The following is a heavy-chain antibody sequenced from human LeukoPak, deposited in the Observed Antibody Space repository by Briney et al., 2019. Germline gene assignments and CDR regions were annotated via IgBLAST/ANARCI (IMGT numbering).Heavy chain of an antibody. J-gene: IGHJ6*03. V-gene: IGHV4-59*01. CDR2: KDYSGST. Sequence: SETLSLTCTVSGGSISRYYWSWIRQPPGKGLEWIGYKDYSGSTNYNRSLKSRVTISVDTSKNQFSLKLSSVTAADTAVYYCARIPTRPSYSSSWYAADYYYYYMDVWGKGTTVTVSS. D-gene: IGHD6-13*01. CDR1: GGSISRYY. CDR3: ARIPTRPSYSSSWYAADYYYYYMDV.